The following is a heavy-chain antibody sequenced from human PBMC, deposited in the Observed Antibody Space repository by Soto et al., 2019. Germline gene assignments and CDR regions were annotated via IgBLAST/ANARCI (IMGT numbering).Heavy chain of an antibody. Sequence: QVQLQESGPGLVKPSQTLSLTCTVSGGSITSGGYYWSWIRQHPGKGLEWIGYIYYIGFTYYNPYLKSRVTLSVDTSKNQCSLKLSSVTAADTSVYYCARSVFPWGQGTLVTVSS. CDR2: IYYIGFT. V-gene: IGHV4-31*03. CDR1: GGSITSGGYY. CDR3: ARSVFP. J-gene: IGHJ5*02.